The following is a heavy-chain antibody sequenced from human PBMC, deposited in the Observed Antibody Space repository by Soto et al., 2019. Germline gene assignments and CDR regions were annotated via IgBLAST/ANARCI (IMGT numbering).Heavy chain of an antibody. CDR2: IGAGGGNA. V-gene: IGHV3-23*01. CDR3: AKRNPLFGYGMDV. Sequence: EVQLLESGGGLVQPGGSLRLSCAASGFSFSNFDMTWVRQAPGKGLEWVSAIGAGGGNAYHAASVKGRFTISRDNSKNTLFLQMNSLRAEDTAVYYCAKRNPLFGYGMDVWGQGTTVTVSS. J-gene: IGHJ6*02. CDR1: GFSFSNFD. D-gene: IGHD2-21*01.